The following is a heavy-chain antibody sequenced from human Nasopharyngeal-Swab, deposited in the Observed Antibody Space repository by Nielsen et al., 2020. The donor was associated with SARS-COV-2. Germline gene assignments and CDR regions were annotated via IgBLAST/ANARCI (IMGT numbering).Heavy chain of an antibody. Sequence: WIRQPPGKGLEWIVYMTSRGTTMYYADSVKGRFTISRDNAKNSLFLQMNRLRVDDTAVYYCARKLVIAAVLDFWGRGTLVTVSS. CDR3: ARKLVIAAVLDF. J-gene: IGHJ4*02. CDR2: MTSRGTTM. V-gene: IGHV3-48*03. D-gene: IGHD2-2*01.